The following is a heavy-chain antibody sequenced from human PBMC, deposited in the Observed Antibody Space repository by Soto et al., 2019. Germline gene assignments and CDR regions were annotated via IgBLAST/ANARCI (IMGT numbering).Heavy chain of an antibody. CDR3: ARDDPFDP. V-gene: IGHV4-59*01. Sequence: KPSETLSLTCTVSGGAFRSYFWSWIRQPPGKGLEWIGNIHSSGKSNYNPSFKSRVSMSIDPSKNRFSVRLTSVTAADTAVYYCARDDPFDPWGQGMLVTVLL. J-gene: IGHJ5*02. CDR1: GGAFRSYF. CDR2: IHSSGKS.